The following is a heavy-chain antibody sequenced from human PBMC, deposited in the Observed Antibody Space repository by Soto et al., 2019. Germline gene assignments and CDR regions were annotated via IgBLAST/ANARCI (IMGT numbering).Heavy chain of an antibody. V-gene: IGHV4-39*01. D-gene: IGHD3-3*01. CDR3: ARLEWGMIFDY. Sequence: SEAVSPTCSGSGGSISGSRYDGCWIPQPRGKGLEWIGTIYYSGSIYYTPSLKSRVTMSIDTSKNQFSLNLSSVTAPDTAVYYCARLEWGMIFDYWGQGALVTVSS. CDR2: IYYSGSI. CDR1: GGSISGSRYD. J-gene: IGHJ4*02.